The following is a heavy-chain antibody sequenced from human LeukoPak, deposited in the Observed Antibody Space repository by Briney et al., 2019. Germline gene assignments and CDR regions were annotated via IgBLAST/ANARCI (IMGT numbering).Heavy chain of an antibody. CDR1: GFTFSSYA. D-gene: IGHD3-10*01. CDR3: TKDPPLGDTMVRGVIGYFDY. CDR2: ISGSGDTT. Sequence: GGSLRLSCAASGFTFSSYAMSWVRQAPGKGLEWVSVISGSGDTTYYADSVKGRFTISRDNSKNTLYLQMNSLRAEDTAVYYCTKDPPLGDTMVRGVIGYFDYWGQGTLVTVSS. J-gene: IGHJ4*02. V-gene: IGHV3-23*01.